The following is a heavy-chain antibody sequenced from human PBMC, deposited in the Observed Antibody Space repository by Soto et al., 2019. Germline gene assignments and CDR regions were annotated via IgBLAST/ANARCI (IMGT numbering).Heavy chain of an antibody. J-gene: IGHJ4*02. CDR3: ARDPPDFYSGFDF. Sequence: SQTLSLTCAISGDSVSNNGATWNWIRQSPSGGLEWLGRTYYRSKWISDYAMSVKSRISINPDTSKNQISLQLKSVTPEDTAVYDCARDPPDFYSGFDFWGQGTLVTVS. CDR2: TYYRSKWIS. CDR1: GDSVSNNGAT. V-gene: IGHV6-1*01. D-gene: IGHD4-4*01.